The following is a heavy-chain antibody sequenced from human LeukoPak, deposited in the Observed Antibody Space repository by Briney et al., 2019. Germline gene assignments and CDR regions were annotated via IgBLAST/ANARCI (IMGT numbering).Heavy chain of an antibody. V-gene: IGHV1-2*02. CDR3: ARVPIYDTVAYYFDY. Sequence: GASVKVSCKASGYTFTGYYMHWVRQAPGQGLEWMGWINPNSGGTNYAQKFQGRVTMTRDTSISTAYMELSRLRSDDTAVYYCARVPIYDTVAYYFDYWGQGTLVTVSS. D-gene: IGHD3-3*01. J-gene: IGHJ4*02. CDR2: INPNSGGT. CDR1: GYTFTGYY.